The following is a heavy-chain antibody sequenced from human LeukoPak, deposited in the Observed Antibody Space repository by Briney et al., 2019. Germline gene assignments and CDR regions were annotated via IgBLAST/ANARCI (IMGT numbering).Heavy chain of an antibody. J-gene: IGHJ4*02. Sequence: GGSLRLSCAASGFTFDDYAMHWVRQAPGKGLEWVSGISWNSGSIGYADSVKGRFTISRDNAKNSLYLQMNSLRAEDTAVYYCATMATITASDYWGQGTLVTVSS. D-gene: IGHD5-24*01. CDR1: GFTFDDYA. V-gene: IGHV3-9*01. CDR3: ATMATITASDY. CDR2: ISWNSGSI.